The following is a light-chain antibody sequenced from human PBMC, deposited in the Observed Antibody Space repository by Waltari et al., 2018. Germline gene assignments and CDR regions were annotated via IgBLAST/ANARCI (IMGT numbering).Light chain of an antibody. CDR1: NLWDKY. CDR3: QTWDSATAV. J-gene: IGLJ3*02. V-gene: IGLV3-1*01. CDR2: QDN. Sequence: SYEVTQPPSVSVSPGQTAIITCSGDNLWDKYACWYQQRPGQSPVLVIYQDNKRPSGIPERFSGSNSGNTATLTISGTQAMDEADYYCQTWDSATAVFGGGTKLAVL.